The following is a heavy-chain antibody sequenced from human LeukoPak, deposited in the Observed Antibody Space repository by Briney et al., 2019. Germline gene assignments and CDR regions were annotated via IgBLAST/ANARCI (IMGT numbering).Heavy chain of an antibody. D-gene: IGHD2-2*01. CDR1: GYTFTSYD. CDR3: ARGPSGCSSTSCYYYYHYMDV. J-gene: IGHJ6*03. CDR2: MNPNSGNT. Sequence: GASVKVSCKASGYTFTSYDINWVRQATGQGLEWIGWMNPNSGNTGYAQKFQGRVTMTRNTSISTAYMELSSLRSEDTAVYYCARGPSGCSSTSCYYYYHYMDVWGKGTTVTVSS. V-gene: IGHV1-8*01.